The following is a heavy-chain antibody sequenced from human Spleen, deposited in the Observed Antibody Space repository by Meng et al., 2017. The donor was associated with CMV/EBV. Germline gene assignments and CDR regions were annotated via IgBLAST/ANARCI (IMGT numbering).Heavy chain of an antibody. CDR3: SRGVVTSLFDY. Sequence: WSQGIVKASQTLAVPGTVSRGSLSSRDAHWGWISHPPGNGHESCEYIYNRRNTYYHPSLKSLVTILVDTSNNQIFLKLSSVTAPDTALYYCSRGVVTSLFDYWGQGTLVTVSS. CDR2: IYNRRNT. J-gene: IGHJ4*02. V-gene: IGHV4-30-4*08. CDR1: RGSLSSRDAH. D-gene: IGHD3-22*01.